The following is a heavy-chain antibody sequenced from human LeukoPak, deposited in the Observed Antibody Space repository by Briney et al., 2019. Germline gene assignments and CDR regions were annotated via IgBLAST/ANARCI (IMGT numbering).Heavy chain of an antibody. CDR1: GFTFSNAW. J-gene: IGHJ4*02. Sequence: GGSLRLSCAASGFTFSNAWMSWVRQAPGKGLEWVGRIKGKTDGGTTDYAAPVKGRFTISRDDSKNTLYLHMNSLKTEDTAVYYCTTAPQWLGWNYFDYWGQGTLVTVSS. D-gene: IGHD6-19*01. CDR2: IKGKTDGGTT. CDR3: TTAPQWLGWNYFDY. V-gene: IGHV3-15*01.